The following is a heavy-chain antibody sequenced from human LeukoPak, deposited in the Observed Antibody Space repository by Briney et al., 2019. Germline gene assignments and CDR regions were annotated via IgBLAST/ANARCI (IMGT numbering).Heavy chain of an antibody. CDR1: GGSFSGYY. J-gene: IGHJ4*02. V-gene: IGHV4-34*01. Sequence: SETLSLTCAVYGGSFSGYYWSWIRQPPGKGLEWIGEINHSGSTNYNPSLKSRVTISVDTSKNQFSLKLSSVTAADTAVYYCARFSGYSLAFDYWGQGTLVTVSS. CDR3: ARFSGYSLAFDY. D-gene: IGHD3-22*01. CDR2: INHSGST.